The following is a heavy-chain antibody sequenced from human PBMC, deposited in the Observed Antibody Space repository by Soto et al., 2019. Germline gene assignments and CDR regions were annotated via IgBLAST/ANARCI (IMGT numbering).Heavy chain of an antibody. D-gene: IGHD3-22*01. Sequence: EVQLLESGGGLVQPGGSLRLSCAASGFTFSSYAMSWVRQAPGKGLELVSAISGSGGSTYYADSVKGRFTISRDSSKNALYLQLISRRADDTAVAYCAKEIRYYDSSGYSWGQGTLVTVSS. CDR3: AKEIRYYDSSGYS. J-gene: IGHJ4*02. CDR2: ISGSGGST. V-gene: IGHV3-23*01. CDR1: GFTFSSYA.